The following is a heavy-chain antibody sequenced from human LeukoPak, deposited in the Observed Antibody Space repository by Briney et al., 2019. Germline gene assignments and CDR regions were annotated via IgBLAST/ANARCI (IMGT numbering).Heavy chain of an antibody. D-gene: IGHD4/OR15-4a*01. CDR1: GGSFSGHS. V-gene: IGHV4-34*01. Sequence: PSETLSLTCAVYGGSFSGHSWTWIRQSPGKGLEWIGEINHSGNTNYNPSLKSRVTLSVDTSKNQFSLKMSSVTAADTAMYYCARRPRNSDNYDGPSGPDYWGQGTQVTVSS. J-gene: IGHJ4*02. CDR3: ARRPRNSDNYDGPSGPDY. CDR2: INHSGNT.